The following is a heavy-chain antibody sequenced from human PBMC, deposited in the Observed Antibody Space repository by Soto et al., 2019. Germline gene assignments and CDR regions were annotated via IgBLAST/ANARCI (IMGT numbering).Heavy chain of an antibody. CDR1: GYSFTSYW. V-gene: IGHV5-51*01. CDR2: IYPGDSDT. D-gene: IGHD6-19*01. Sequence: PXESLKISFKGAGYSFTSYWIGWVRQIPGKGLEWMGIIYPGDSDTRYSPSFQGQVTISADKSISTAYLQWSSLKASDTAMYYCARPLAVAAPIYFDYWGQGTLVTVSS. J-gene: IGHJ4*02. CDR3: ARPLAVAAPIYFDY.